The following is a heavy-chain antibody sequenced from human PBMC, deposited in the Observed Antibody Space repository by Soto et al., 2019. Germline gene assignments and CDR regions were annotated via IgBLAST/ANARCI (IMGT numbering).Heavy chain of an antibody. CDR1: VFSLSTSVVG. V-gene: IGHV2-5*02. J-gene: IGHJ4*02. D-gene: IGHD1-26*01. Sequence: QITLKESGPTLVKPTQTLTLTCTFSVFSLSTSVVGVAWIRQPPGKALEWLALIDWDDDKRYSPSLKSRLTITQATSKNQVVLTMTNMDPVDTGKYYCEHKWESKSDYRGQGTLVAVSS. CDR2: IDWDDDK. CDR3: EHKWESKSDY.